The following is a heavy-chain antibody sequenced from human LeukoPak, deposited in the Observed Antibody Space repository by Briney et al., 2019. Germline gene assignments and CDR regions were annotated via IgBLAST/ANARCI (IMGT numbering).Heavy chain of an antibody. D-gene: IGHD3-22*01. CDR1: GFTFSNYG. CDR2: IRGGGGST. V-gene: IGHV3-23*01. Sequence: TGGSLRLSCAASGFTFSNYGMSWVRQAPGKGLEWVSAIRGGGGSTYYADSVKGRLTLSRDNPKNTLYLQMNDLRAEDTAVYYCAKGHGDASGYYYFDYWGQGTLVTVSS. CDR3: AKGHGDASGYYYFDY. J-gene: IGHJ4*02.